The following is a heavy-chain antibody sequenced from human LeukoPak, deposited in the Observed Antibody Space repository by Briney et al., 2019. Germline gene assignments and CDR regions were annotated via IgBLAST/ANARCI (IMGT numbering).Heavy chain of an antibody. J-gene: IGHJ4*02. D-gene: IGHD3-3*01. CDR3: ASQSRILEWFYSPGPFDY. CDR1: GGSISSYY. Sequence: SETLSLTCTVSGGSISSYYWSWIRQPAGKGLEWIGRIYTSGSTNYNPSLKSRVTMSVDTSKNQFSPKLSSVTAADTAVYYCASQSRILEWFYSPGPFDYWGQGTLVTVSS. V-gene: IGHV4-4*07. CDR2: IYTSGST.